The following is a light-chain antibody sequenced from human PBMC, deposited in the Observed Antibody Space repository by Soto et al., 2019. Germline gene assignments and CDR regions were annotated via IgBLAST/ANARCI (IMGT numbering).Light chain of an antibody. CDR1: QSVSISY. Sequence: EFVLTQSPGTLSLSPGERATLSCRASQSVSISYVAWYQQRPGQAPRLLIYGASGRATGIPDRFSGSGSGTDFTLSINRLEPEDFAVYYCQQYDSSPPFALTFGGGTKVDIK. CDR3: QQYDSSPPFALT. CDR2: GAS. V-gene: IGKV3-20*01. J-gene: IGKJ4*01.